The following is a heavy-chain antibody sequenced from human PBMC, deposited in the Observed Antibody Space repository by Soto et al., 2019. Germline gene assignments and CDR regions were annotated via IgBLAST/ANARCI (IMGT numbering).Heavy chain of an antibody. J-gene: IGHJ4*02. V-gene: IGHV1-8*01. D-gene: IGHD3-10*01. CDR2: MNPNSGNT. Sequence: QVQLVQSGAEVKKPGASVKVSCKASGYTFTSYDINWVRQATGQGRAWMGWMNPNSGNTGYAQKFQGRVTMTRNTSIRTAYMELSSLKSEDTAVYYCARAGGTMVRGVSINWGQGTLVTVSP. CDR1: GYTFTSYD. CDR3: ARAGGTMVRGVSIN.